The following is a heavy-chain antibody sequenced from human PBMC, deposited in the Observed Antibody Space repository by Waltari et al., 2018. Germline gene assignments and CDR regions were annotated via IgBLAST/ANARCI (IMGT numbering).Heavy chain of an antibody. CDR2: INHSGST. Sequence: QVQLQQWGAGLLKPSETLSLTCAVYGGSFSGYYWSWIRQPPGKGLEWIGEINHSGSTNYNPSLKSRLTISVDTSKNQFSLKLSSVTAADTAVYYCARGLWFDPWGQGTLVTVSS. CDR3: ARGLWFDP. V-gene: IGHV4-34*01. CDR1: GGSFSGYY. J-gene: IGHJ5*02.